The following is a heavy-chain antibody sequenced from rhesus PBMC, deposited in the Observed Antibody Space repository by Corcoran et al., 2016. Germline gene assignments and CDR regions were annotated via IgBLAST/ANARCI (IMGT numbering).Heavy chain of an antibody. J-gene: IGHJ4*01. CDR3: ARHSGTWGFDY. D-gene: IGHD6-25*01. CDR2: VFVTSGST. Sequence: QVQLQESGPGLVKPSETLSLTCALPGGSLSSTYCSWIRPPPGKGLEWIGRVFVTSGSTSYNPSLTSRVTFSTDTSKNQFSLKLSSVTAADTAIYYCARHSGTWGFDYWGQGVLVTVSS. V-gene: IGHV4-147*01. CDR1: GGSLSSTY.